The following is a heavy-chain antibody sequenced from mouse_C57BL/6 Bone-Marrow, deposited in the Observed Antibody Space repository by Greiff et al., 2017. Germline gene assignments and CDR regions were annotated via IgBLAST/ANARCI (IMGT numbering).Heavy chain of an antibody. D-gene: IGHD2-3*01. CDR2: IHPNSGST. CDR1: GYTFTSYW. V-gene: IGHV1-64*01. CDR3: ARKEGYDGYYRWYCDV. J-gene: IGHJ1*03. Sequence: QVQLQQPGAELVKPGASVKLSCKASGYTFTSYWMHWVKQRPGQGLEWIGMIHPNSGSTNYNEKFKSKATLTVDKSSSTAYMQLSSLTSEASAVXYCARKEGYDGYYRWYCDVWGTGTTVTVSS.